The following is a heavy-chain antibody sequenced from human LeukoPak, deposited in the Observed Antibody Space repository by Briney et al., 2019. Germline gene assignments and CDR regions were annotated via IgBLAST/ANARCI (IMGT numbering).Heavy chain of an antibody. CDR3: ARDQSTTMVRGPPPAYYYYGMDV. CDR2: INPNSGGT. Sequence: ASVKVSCKASGYTFTGYYMHWVRQAPGQGLEWMGWINPNSGGTNYAQKFQGRVTMTRDTSISTAYMELSRLRSDDTAVYYCARDQSTTMVRGPPPAYYYYGMDVWGQGTTVTVSS. CDR1: GYTFTGYY. J-gene: IGHJ6*02. D-gene: IGHD3-10*01. V-gene: IGHV1-2*02.